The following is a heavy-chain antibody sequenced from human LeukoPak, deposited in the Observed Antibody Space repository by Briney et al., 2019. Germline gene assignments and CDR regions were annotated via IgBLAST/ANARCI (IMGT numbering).Heavy chain of an antibody. Sequence: GGSLRLSCAASGFTFSNYGMHWVRQAPGKGLEWVAAIWHDGSNKYYGDSVKGRFTISRDNAKNSLYLQTNSLRDEDTAVYYCARHDYGGNSGDYWGQGTLVTVSS. V-gene: IGHV3-33*01. CDR2: IWHDGSNK. CDR1: GFTFSNYG. J-gene: IGHJ4*02. D-gene: IGHD4-23*01. CDR3: ARHDYGGNSGDY.